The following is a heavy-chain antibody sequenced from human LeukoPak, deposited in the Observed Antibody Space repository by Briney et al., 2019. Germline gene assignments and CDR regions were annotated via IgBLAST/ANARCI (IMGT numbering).Heavy chain of an antibody. CDR3: ARGGYSSGWHADY. CDR2: IDPSDSYT. V-gene: IGHV5-10-1*01. D-gene: IGHD6-19*01. CDR1: GYSFTTYW. J-gene: IGHJ4*02. Sequence: PGESLKISCEGSGYSFTTYWIIWVRQMPGKGLEWMGRIDPSDSYTDYSPSFQGHVTISADKSISTAYLQWSSLKATGMAMYYCARGGYSSGWHADYWGQGTLVTVSS.